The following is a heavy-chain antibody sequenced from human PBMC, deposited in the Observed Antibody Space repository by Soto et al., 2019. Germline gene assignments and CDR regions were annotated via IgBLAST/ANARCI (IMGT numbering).Heavy chain of an antibody. J-gene: IGHJ3*02. Sequence: GGSLRLSCAASGFTFSSYAMSWVRQAPVKVLEWVSAISGSGGSTYYADSVKGRFTISRDNSKNTLYLQMNSLRAEDTAVYYCAKRDYYDSSGRLTSDAFDIWGQGTMVTVSS. CDR3: AKRDYYDSSGRLTSDAFDI. V-gene: IGHV3-23*01. CDR2: ISGSGGST. D-gene: IGHD3-22*01. CDR1: GFTFSSYA.